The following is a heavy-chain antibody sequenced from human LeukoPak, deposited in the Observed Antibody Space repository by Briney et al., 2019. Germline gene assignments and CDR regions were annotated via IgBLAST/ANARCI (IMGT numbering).Heavy chain of an antibody. CDR2: IKQDGSEK. J-gene: IGHJ4*02. CDR3: AKDTYSTSPYYFDY. V-gene: IGHV3-7*03. CDR1: GFTFSSYW. Sequence: GGSLRLSCAASGFTFSSYWMTWVRQAPGKGLEWVANIKQDGSEKYYVDSVKGRFTISRDNAKKSLYLQMNSLRAEDTAVYYCAKDTYSTSPYYFDYWGQGTLVTVSS. D-gene: IGHD1-26*01.